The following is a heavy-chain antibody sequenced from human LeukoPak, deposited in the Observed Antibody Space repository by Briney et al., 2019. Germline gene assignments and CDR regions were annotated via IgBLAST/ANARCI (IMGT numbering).Heavy chain of an antibody. Sequence: ASVKVFCKASGYTFTGYYMHWVRQAPGQGLEWMGWINPNSGGTNYAQKFQGRVTMTRDTSISTAYMELSRLRSDDTAVYYCARGSVVATTIYYYYYMDVGGKGTTVTISS. D-gene: IGHD5-12*01. CDR2: INPNSGGT. CDR3: ARGSVVATTIYYYYYMDV. J-gene: IGHJ6*03. V-gene: IGHV1-2*02. CDR1: GYTFTGYY.